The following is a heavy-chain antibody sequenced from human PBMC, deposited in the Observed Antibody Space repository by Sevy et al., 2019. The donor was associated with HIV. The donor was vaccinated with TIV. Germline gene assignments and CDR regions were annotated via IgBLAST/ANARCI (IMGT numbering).Heavy chain of an antibody. D-gene: IGHD4-17*01. CDR1: GGSVSSANNY. J-gene: IGHJ5*02. CDR2: IYYTGAT. V-gene: IGHV4-61*01. Sequence: SETLSLTCSVFGGSVSSANNYWSWIRQSPGVGLEWIGYIYYTGATDYNPSLESRDTMSIDTSKNQFSLQLSSVTPADTAIYYCARAPVTRKAWFDPWGQGTPVTVSS. CDR3: ARAPVTRKAWFDP.